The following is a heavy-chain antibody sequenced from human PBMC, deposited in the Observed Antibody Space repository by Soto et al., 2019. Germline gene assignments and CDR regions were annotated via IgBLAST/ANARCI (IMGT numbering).Heavy chain of an antibody. J-gene: IGHJ4*02. Sequence: QVQLVESGGGVVQPGRSLRLSCASSGFTFSSYGMHWVRQAPGKGLEWVAVISYDGSYKYYADSVKGRFTISRDNSKNTRYLQMNSLRAEDTALYYCAKWAGGFDYWGQGTLVTVSS. CDR2: ISYDGSYK. CDR1: GFTFSSYG. V-gene: IGHV3-30*18. CDR3: AKWAGGFDY.